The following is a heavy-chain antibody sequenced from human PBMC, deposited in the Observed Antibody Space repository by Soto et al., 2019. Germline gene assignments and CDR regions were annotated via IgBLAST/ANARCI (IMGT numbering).Heavy chain of an antibody. J-gene: IGHJ4*02. V-gene: IGHV3-23*01. CDR3: AKDRRAGGNSAFYFDF. Sequence: GGSLRLSCAASGFKFSNYATSWVRQSPGKGLEWVSLISATGGGTYYADSVKGRFTISRDNSHNTLYLQVHSLTAEDTAVYYCAKDRRAGGNSAFYFDFWGQGAQVTVSS. CDR2: ISATGGGT. D-gene: IGHD3-16*01. CDR1: GFKFSNYA.